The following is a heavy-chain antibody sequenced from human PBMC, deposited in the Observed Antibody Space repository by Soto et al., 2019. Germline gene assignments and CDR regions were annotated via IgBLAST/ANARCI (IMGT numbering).Heavy chain of an antibody. Sequence: EVQLLESGGGLVQPGGSLRLSCAASGFTFSSYAMSWVRQAPGKGLEWVSAISGSGGSTYYADSVKGRFTISRDNSKNTLYLQMNILRAEDTAVYDCAAMSREYYYYGMAVWGQGTTVTVS. CDR1: GFTFSSYA. CDR3: AAMSREYYYYGMAV. CDR2: ISGSGGST. J-gene: IGHJ6*02. V-gene: IGHV3-23*01. D-gene: IGHD1-26*01.